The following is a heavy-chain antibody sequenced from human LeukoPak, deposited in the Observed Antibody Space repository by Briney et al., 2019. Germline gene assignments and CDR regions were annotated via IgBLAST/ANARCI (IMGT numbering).Heavy chain of an antibody. J-gene: IGHJ4*02. CDR1: RFTFSSSA. D-gene: IGHD3-22*01. V-gene: IGHV3-21*01. Sequence: GGSLRLSCAASRFTFSSSAMSWVRQAPGKGLEWVSSISSSSSYIYYADSVKGRFTFSRDNAKNSLYLQMNSLRAEDTAVYYCARDDRFDSSGFDYWGQGTLVTVSS. CDR3: ARDDRFDSSGFDY. CDR2: ISSSSSYI.